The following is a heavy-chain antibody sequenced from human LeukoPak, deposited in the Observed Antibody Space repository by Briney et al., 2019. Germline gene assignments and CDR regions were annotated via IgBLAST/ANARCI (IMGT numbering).Heavy chain of an antibody. CDR1: GYTFTGYY. Sequence: ASVKVSCKASGYTFTGYYMHWVRQAPGQGLEWMGWINPNSGGTNYAQKFQGRVTMTRDTSISTAYMELSRLRSDDTAVYYCAKAGPGGLLKGWFDPWGQGTLVTVSS. V-gene: IGHV1-2*02. J-gene: IGHJ5*02. D-gene: IGHD3-10*01. CDR2: INPNSGGT. CDR3: AKAGPGGLLKGWFDP.